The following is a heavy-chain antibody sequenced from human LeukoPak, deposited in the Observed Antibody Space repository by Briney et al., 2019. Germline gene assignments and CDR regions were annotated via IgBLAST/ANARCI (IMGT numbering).Heavy chain of an antibody. CDR1: GFTFSSYA. CDR2: ISGSGGST. J-gene: IGHJ4*02. V-gene: IGHV3-23*01. CDR3: LKDRRGVFDY. Sequence: GSLRLSCAASGFTFSSYAMSWVRQPPANGLEWVSAISGSGGSTYYADSVKGRFTISSDNSNNTLYLQINSLSAADTTVYYSLKDRRGVFDYWGQGTLVTVSS.